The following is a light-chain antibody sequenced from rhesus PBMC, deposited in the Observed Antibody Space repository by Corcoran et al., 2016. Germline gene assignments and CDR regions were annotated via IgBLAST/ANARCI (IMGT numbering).Light chain of an antibody. CDR1: QSVSSY. CDR3: YMHSSGYS. CDR2: GAS. J-gene: IGKJ2*01. V-gene: IGKV3-10*01. Sequence: QVILTQSPATLSLSPGERATLSCRASQSVSSYLAWYQQKPGKAPRLLICGASSRATGIPDRFSGSGAGTDFTHTISSLEPEDVGVYHGYMHSSGYSFSQGTKVEIK.